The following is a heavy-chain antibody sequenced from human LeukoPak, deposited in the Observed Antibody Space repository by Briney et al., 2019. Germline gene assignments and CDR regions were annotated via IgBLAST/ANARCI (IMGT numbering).Heavy chain of an antibody. Sequence: PQTLSLTCAVSGGSISSGGYSWSWIRQPPGKGLEWIGYIFHSGSAYFNPSLKGRVTVSVDRSKNQFSLRLTSVTAADTAVYYCARGTSNWYFDYWGQGTLVTVSS. CDR1: GGSISSGGYS. CDR2: IFHSGSA. V-gene: IGHV4-30-2*01. J-gene: IGHJ4*02. D-gene: IGHD6-13*01. CDR3: ARGTSNWYFDY.